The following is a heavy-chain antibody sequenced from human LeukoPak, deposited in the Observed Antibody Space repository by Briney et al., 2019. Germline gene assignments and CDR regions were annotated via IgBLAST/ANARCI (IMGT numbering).Heavy chain of an antibody. J-gene: IGHJ3*02. Sequence: SETLSLTCTVSGGSISSGGYYWGWIRQPPGKGLEWIGSIYYSGSTYYNPSLKSRVTISVDTSKNQFSLKLSSVTAADTAVYYCASQITIFGVVISLDAFDIWGQGTMVTVSS. CDR2: IYYSGST. D-gene: IGHD3-3*01. CDR3: ASQITIFGVVISLDAFDI. V-gene: IGHV4-39*01. CDR1: GGSISSGGYY.